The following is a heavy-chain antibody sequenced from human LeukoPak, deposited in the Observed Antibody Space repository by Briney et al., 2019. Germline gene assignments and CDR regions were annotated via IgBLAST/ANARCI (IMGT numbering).Heavy chain of an antibody. CDR2: ISDIGSI. CDR1: GGSISSYY. J-gene: IGHJ4*02. V-gene: IGHV4-59*08. D-gene: IGHD2-8*02. Sequence: SETLSLTCTVSGGSISSYYWSWIRQPPGKGLEWIAYISDIGSINHNPSLKSRVTISLDTSKNQFSLKLSSVTAADTAVYYCTGHHPRNTVDFWGQGTLVTVSS. CDR3: TGHHPRNTVDF.